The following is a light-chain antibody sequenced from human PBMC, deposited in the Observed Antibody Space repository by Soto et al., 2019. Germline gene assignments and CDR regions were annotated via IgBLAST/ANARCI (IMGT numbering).Light chain of an antibody. CDR3: HQYADSPLT. Sequence: EIVLTQSPGTLSLSPGESTTLSCRASQSVGRNFLAWYQQKPGRAPRLPIHGASYRATGVPDRFSGSVSETDFTLTISRLEPEDFAVYYCHQYADSPLTFGGGTKVEIK. CDR1: QSVGRNF. V-gene: IGKV3-20*01. J-gene: IGKJ4*01. CDR2: GAS.